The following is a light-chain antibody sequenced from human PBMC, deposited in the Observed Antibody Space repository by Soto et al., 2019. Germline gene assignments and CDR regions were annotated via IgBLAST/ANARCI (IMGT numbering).Light chain of an antibody. CDR2: DAS. Sequence: IQMTQSPSSLSAAIGDRVTITCQASQDISKNLNWYQQKPGKAPKLLIYDASSLQTGVPSRFSGSGSATHFTFTISSLQPVDVATYYCQQYDNLLPITFGQGTRLEIK. V-gene: IGKV1-33*01. CDR3: QQYDNLLPIT. CDR1: QDISKN. J-gene: IGKJ5*01.